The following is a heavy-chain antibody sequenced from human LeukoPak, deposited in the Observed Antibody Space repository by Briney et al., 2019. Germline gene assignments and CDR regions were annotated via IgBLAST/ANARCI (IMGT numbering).Heavy chain of an antibody. V-gene: IGHV3-21*01. J-gene: IGHJ4*02. CDR3: ATGPPRDDYGDYPPRDY. D-gene: IGHD4-17*01. CDR1: GFTFSSYG. CDR2: ISSSSSYI. Sequence: PGGSLRLSCAASGFTFSSYGMHWVRQAPGKGLEWVSSISSSSSYIYYADSVKGRFTISRDNAKNSLYLQMNSLRAEDTAVYYCATGPPRDDYGDYPPRDYWGQGTLVTVSS.